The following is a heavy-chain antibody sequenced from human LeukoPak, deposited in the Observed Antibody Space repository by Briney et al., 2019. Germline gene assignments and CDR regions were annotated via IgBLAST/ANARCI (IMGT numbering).Heavy chain of an antibody. Sequence: GGSLRLSCAASGFTFSSYAMSWVRQAPGKGLEWVSAISGSGGSTYYADSVKGRFTISRDNSKNTLYLQMNSLRAEDTAVYYCAKDLRSPYCSGGSCYYYGMDVWGQGTTVTVSS. D-gene: IGHD2-15*01. CDR3: AKDLRSPYCSGGSCYYYGMDV. J-gene: IGHJ6*02. CDR2: ISGSGGST. CDR1: GFTFSSYA. V-gene: IGHV3-23*01.